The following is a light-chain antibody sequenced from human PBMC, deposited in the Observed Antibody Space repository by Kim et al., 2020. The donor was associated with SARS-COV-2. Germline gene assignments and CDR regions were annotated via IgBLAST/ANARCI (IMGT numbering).Light chain of an antibody. CDR1: SSNIGTNY. Sequence: QSVLTQPPSVSAAPGQKVIISCSGSSSNIGTNYVSWYQQLPGTAPKVLIYDNNKRPSGIPDRFSGSKSGTSGTLDITGLQTGDEADYYCGTWDSSLSVWLFGGGTKATVL. J-gene: IGLJ3*02. CDR3: GTWDSSLSVWL. CDR2: DNN. V-gene: IGLV1-51*01.